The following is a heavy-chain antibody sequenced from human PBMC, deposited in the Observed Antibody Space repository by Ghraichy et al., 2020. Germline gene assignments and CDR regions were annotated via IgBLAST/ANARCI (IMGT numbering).Heavy chain of an antibody. V-gene: IGHV3-23*01. J-gene: IGHJ4*02. D-gene: IGHD5-18*01. CDR2: ISTSGIST. Sequence: GGSLRLSCAASGFTFSSYAMIWVRQAPGKGLDWVSVISTSGISTYYADSVKGRFTISRDNSKDTVYLQMNTLRAEDTAVYYCVKGRRGNIYGDLDYWGQGTLVTVSS. CDR1: GFTFSSYA. CDR3: VKGRRGNIYGDLDY.